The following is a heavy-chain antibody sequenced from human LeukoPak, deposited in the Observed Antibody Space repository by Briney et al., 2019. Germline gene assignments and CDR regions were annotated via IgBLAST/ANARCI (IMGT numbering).Heavy chain of an antibody. V-gene: IGHV3-64*01. CDR2: ISSNGGST. CDR1: GFTFSSYA. D-gene: IGHD3-3*01. CDR3: ARDGVRYYYFWSGSNWFDP. Sequence: GGSLRLSCAASGFTFSSYAMHWVRQAPGKGLEYVSAISSNGGSTYYANSVKGRFTISRDNSKNTLYLQMGSLRAEDMAVYYCARDGVRYYYFWSGSNWFDPWGQGTLVTVSS. J-gene: IGHJ5*02.